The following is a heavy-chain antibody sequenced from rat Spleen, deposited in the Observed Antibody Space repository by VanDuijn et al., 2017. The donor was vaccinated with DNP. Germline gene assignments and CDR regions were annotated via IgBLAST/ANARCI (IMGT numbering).Heavy chain of an antibody. D-gene: IGHD1-12*02. CDR1: GFSLSNFH. Sequence: QVQLKESGPGLVQPSQTLSLTCTVSGFSLSNFHVDWVRQPPGKGLEWRGRIQSDGNTDYNSVLKSRLSISRDTSKSQVFLKMNSVQTEDTAMYFCARSQGYYYDGSYYPFAYWGQGTLVTVSS. V-gene: IGHV2-27*01. CDR2: IQSDGNT. CDR3: ARSQGYYYDGSYYPFAY. J-gene: IGHJ3*01.